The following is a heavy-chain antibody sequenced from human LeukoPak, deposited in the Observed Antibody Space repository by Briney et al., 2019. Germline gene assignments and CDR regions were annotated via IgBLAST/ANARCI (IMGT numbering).Heavy chain of an antibody. CDR3: ASPSNLDYYLDY. D-gene: IGHD3/OR15-3a*01. J-gene: IGHJ4*02. CDR1: GGSISSGGYY. Sequence: SETLSLTCTVSGGSISSGGYYWSWIRQHPGKGLEWIGYIYYSGSTYYNPSLKSRVTISVDTSKNQFSLKLSSVTAADTAVYYCASPSNLDYYLDYWGQGTLVTVSS. V-gene: IGHV4-31*03. CDR2: IYYSGST.